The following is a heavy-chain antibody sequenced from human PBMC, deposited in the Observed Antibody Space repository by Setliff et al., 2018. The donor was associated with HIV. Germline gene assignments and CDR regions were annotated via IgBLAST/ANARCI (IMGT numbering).Heavy chain of an antibody. V-gene: IGHV1-18*01. CDR3: ARDRATYYDILTGYYKRPGSEYFQH. CDR2: ISAYNGNT. D-gene: IGHD3-9*01. Sequence: ASVKVSCKASGYIFTNYGISWVRQAPGQGLEWVGWISAYNGNTNYAQKLQGRVTVFTDTSTRIAYMELRSLRSDDTAVYYCARDRATYYDILTGYYKRPGSEYFQHWGQGTLVTVSS. CDR1: GYIFTNYG. J-gene: IGHJ1*01.